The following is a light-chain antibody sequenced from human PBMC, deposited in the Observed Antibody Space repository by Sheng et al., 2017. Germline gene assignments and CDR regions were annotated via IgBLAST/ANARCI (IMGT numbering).Light chain of an antibody. V-gene: IGKV1-39*01. CDR2: ATT. J-gene: IGKJ2*01. Sequence: DIQMTQSPSSLSASVGDRVTITCRASQSISTYLNWYQQRPGKAPKLLIYATTSLQSGVPSRFSGSGSGTHFTLTISNLQPEDFATYYCQQSYSTLYTFGQGTKLEIK. CDR3: QQSYSTLYT. CDR1: QSISTY.